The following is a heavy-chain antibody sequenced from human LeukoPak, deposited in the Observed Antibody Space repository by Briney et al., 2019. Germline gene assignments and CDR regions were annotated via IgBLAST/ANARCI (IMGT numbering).Heavy chain of an antibody. Sequence: KASETLSLTCTVSGGSISSYYWSWIRQPPGKGLEWIGYIYYSGSTYYNPSLKSRVTISVDTSKNQFSLKLSSVTAADTAVYYCARGGYCSSTSCYYEAFDIWGQGAMVTVSS. D-gene: IGHD2-2*01. CDR1: GGSISSYY. J-gene: IGHJ3*02. CDR2: IYYSGST. CDR3: ARGGYCSSTSCYYEAFDI. V-gene: IGHV4-59*12.